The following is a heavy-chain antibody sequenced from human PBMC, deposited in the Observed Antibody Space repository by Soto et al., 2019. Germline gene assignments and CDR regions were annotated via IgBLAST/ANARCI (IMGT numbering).Heavy chain of an antibody. D-gene: IGHD2-15*01. V-gene: IGHV4-61*01. CDR1: GGSVSSDIYY. CDR2: VYYSGST. Sequence: QVQLQESGPGLLKPSETLSLTCTVSGGSVSSDIYYWSWIRQPPGKGLEWIGYVYYSGSTNYNPPLKSRVTISIDTSKNQFSLRLSSVTAADTAVYYCARRLAAKQKYYFDFWGQGTLVTVSS. CDR3: ARRLAAKQKYYFDF. J-gene: IGHJ4*02.